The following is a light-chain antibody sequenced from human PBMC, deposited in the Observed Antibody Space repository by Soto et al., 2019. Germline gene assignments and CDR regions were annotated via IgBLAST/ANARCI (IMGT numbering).Light chain of an antibody. Sequence: IQMTQSPSTLSASVGDRVTITCRARQTISNSWLAWYQQKPGKAPKLLIYDASSLESGVPSRFSGSGSGTEFTLTISSLQPDDFATYYCQQYSTYYSFGQGTKLEIK. CDR1: QTISNSW. CDR2: DAS. V-gene: IGKV1-5*01. CDR3: QQYSTYYS. J-gene: IGKJ2*03.